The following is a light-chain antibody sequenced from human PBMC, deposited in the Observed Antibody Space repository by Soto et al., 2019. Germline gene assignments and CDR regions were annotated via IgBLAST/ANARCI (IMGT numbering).Light chain of an antibody. CDR1: SSDVGAYDY. CDR3: SSFAGSNNFPYV. V-gene: IGLV2-8*01. Sequence: QSVLTQPPSASGSPGQSVTISCTGTSSDVGAYDYVSWYQQHPGKAPKLMIYEINKRPSGVPDRFSGSKSGNTASLTVSGLQADYEADYYCSSFAGSNNFPYVFGTGTKVTVL. J-gene: IGLJ1*01. CDR2: EIN.